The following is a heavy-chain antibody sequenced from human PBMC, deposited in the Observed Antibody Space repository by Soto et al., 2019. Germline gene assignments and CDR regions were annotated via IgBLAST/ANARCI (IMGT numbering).Heavy chain of an antibody. D-gene: IGHD1-26*01. CDR2: ISGSGGST. Sequence: EVQLLESGGGLVQPGGSLRLSCAASGFTFSSYAMSWVRQAPGKGLEWVSAISGSGGSTYYADSVKGRFTISRDNSKNTLYLQMNRLRAEDTAVYYCAKTMRGGWELPIFDYWGQGTLVTVSS. J-gene: IGHJ4*02. CDR1: GFTFSSYA. CDR3: AKTMRGGWELPIFDY. V-gene: IGHV3-23*01.